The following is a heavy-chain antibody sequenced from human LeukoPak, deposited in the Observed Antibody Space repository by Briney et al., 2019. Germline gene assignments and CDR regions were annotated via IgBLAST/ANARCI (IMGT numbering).Heavy chain of an antibody. CDR3: ARDLKRGYSSGRYSWGTGSSNDY. CDR2: ISAYNGNT. V-gene: IGHV1-18*01. J-gene: IGHJ4*02. CDR1: GYTFSSYG. D-gene: IGHD6-19*01. Sequence: GASVTVSCKASGYTFSSYGISWVRQAPGQGLEWMGWISAYNGNTYYAQNLQGRVTMTTDTSTSTAYMELRSLRSDDTAVYYYARDLKRGYSSGRYSWGTGSSNDYWGQGTLVTVSS.